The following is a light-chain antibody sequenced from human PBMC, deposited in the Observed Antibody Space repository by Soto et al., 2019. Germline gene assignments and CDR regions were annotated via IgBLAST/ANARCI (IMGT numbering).Light chain of an antibody. CDR2: DVT. Sequence: QSVLTQSPSASGSPGQSVTISCTGTSSDIGGYNSVSWYQQHPGKAPKVMIYDVTKRPSGVPDRFSGSKSGSTASLTVSALQAEDEADYYCSSYTDRKNLVFXTGTKVTVL. CDR1: SSDIGGYNS. V-gene: IGLV2-8*01. CDR3: SSYTDRKNLV. J-gene: IGLJ1*01.